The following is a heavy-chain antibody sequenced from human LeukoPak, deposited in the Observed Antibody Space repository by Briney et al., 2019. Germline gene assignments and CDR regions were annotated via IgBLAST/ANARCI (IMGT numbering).Heavy chain of an antibody. D-gene: IGHD6-13*01. CDR2: INHSGGT. J-gene: IGHJ6*03. V-gene: IGHV4-34*01. CDR1: GGSFSGYY. Sequence: SETLSLTCAVYGGSFSGYYWSWIRQPPGKGLEWIGEINHSGGTNYNPSLKSRVIISVDTSKNQFSLKLSSVTAADTAVYYCARTTEAHSWRTRYYDYYMDVWGKGTTVTVSS. CDR3: ARTTEAHSWRTRYYDYYMDV.